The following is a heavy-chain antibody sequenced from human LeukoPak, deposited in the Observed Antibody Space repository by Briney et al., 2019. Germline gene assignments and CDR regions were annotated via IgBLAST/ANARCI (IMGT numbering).Heavy chain of an antibody. CDR1: GFIFASYA. J-gene: IGHJ4*02. CDR3: VKGSAYFYGSGTHFDY. Sequence: GGSLRLSCSASGFIFASYAMYWVRQAPGKGLEYVSAIGSSGDNTHYADSVKGRFTISRDNSKNTLYLQMSSLRAEDTAVYYCVKGSAYFYGSGTHFDYWGEGTLVTVSS. CDR2: IGSSGDNT. V-gene: IGHV3-64D*06. D-gene: IGHD3-10*01.